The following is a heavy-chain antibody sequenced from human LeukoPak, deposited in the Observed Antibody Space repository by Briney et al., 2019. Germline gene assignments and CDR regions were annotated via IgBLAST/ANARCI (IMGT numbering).Heavy chain of an antibody. D-gene: IGHD6-19*01. Sequence: GASVKVSCKASGYTFTSYGISWVRQAPGQGLEWMGWISAYSGNTNYAQKLQGRVTMTTDTSTSTAYMELRSLRSDDTAVYYCASSIAVAGTVWFDPWGQGTLVTVSS. CDR2: ISAYSGNT. CDR3: ASSIAVAGTVWFDP. J-gene: IGHJ5*02. V-gene: IGHV1-18*01. CDR1: GYTFTSYG.